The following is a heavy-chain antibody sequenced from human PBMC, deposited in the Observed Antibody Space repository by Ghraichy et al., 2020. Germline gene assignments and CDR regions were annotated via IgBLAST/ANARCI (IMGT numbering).Heavy chain of an antibody. Sequence: SETLSLTCTVSGGSISSGDYYWSWIRQPPGKGLEWIGYIYYSGSTYYNPSLKSRVTISVDTSKNQFSLKLSSVTAADTAVYYCAREVVVAALRHYYYYGMDVWGQGTTVTVSS. J-gene: IGHJ6*02. V-gene: IGHV4-30-4*01. CDR1: GGSISSGDYY. CDR3: AREVVVAALRHYYYYGMDV. D-gene: IGHD2-15*01. CDR2: IYYSGST.